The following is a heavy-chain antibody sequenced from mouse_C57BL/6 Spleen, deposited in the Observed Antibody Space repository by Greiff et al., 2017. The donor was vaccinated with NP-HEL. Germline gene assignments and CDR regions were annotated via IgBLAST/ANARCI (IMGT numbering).Heavy chain of an antibody. CDR1: GYTFTDYE. CDR3: TRRGDYGSRYAMDY. V-gene: IGHV1-15*01. J-gene: IGHJ4*01. D-gene: IGHD1-1*01. Sequence: VQLQQSGAELVRPGASVTLSCKASGYTFTDYEMHWVKQTPVHGLEWIGAIDPETGGTAYNQKFKGKAIRTADKSSSTAYMELRILTSEDSAVYYCTRRGDYGSRYAMDYWGQGTSVTVSS. CDR2: IDPETGGT.